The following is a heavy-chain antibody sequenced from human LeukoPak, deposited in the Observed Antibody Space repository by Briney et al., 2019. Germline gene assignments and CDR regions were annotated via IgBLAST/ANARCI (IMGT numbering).Heavy chain of an antibody. CDR3: ARERNRWDWDDYGDEKAFDI. CDR2: INHSGST. D-gene: IGHD4-17*01. V-gene: IGHV4-34*01. Sequence: SETLSLTCAVYGGSFSGYYWSWIRQPPGKGLEWIGEINHSGSTNYNPSLKSRVTISVDTSKNQFSLKLSSVTAADTAVYYCARERNRWDWDDYGDEKAFDIWGQGTMVTVSS. J-gene: IGHJ3*02. CDR1: GGSFSGYY.